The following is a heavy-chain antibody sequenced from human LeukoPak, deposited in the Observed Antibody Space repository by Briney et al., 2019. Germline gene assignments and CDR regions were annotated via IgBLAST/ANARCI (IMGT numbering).Heavy chain of an antibody. CDR1: GGSISSYY. CDR3: ARASSGWYPHFDY. Sequence: SETLSLTCTVSGGSISSYYWSWIRQPPGKGLEWIRYIYYSGSTNYNPSLKSRVTISVDTSKNQFSLKLSSVTAADTAVYYCARASSGWYPHFDYWGQGTLVTVSS. D-gene: IGHD6-19*01. V-gene: IGHV4-59*01. CDR2: IYYSGST. J-gene: IGHJ4*02.